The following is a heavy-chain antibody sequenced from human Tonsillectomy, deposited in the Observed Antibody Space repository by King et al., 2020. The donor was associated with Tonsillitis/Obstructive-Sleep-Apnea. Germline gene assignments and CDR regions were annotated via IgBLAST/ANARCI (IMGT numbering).Heavy chain of an antibody. J-gene: IGHJ4*02. CDR3: ARELYYYASGTSLTLGY. CDR1: GFTFSSYW. CDR2: IKQDGSEK. D-gene: IGHD3-10*01. V-gene: IGHV3-7*03. Sequence: QLVQSGGGLVQPGGSLRLSCAASGFTFSSYWMSWVRQAPGKGLEWVANIKQDGSEKYYVDSVKGRFTISRDNAKNSLYLQMNSLRAEDTAVYYCARELYYYASGTSLTLGYWGQGTLVTVSS.